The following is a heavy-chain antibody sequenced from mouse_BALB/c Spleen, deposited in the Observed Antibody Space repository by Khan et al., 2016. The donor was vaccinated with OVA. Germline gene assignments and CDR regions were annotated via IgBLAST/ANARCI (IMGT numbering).Heavy chain of an antibody. CDR2: ISTYSGNT. Sequence: QALLQQSGPELVRPGVSVKISCKGSGYTFTDYAMHWVKQSHAKSLEWIGLISTYSGNTNYKQKFKGKATMTVDKSSSTAYMELARLTSEDSAIYYCTRPAYDGYYDYWGQGTTLTVSS. J-gene: IGHJ2*01. D-gene: IGHD2-3*01. CDR1: GYTFTDYA. V-gene: IGHV1S137*01. CDR3: TRPAYDGYYDY.